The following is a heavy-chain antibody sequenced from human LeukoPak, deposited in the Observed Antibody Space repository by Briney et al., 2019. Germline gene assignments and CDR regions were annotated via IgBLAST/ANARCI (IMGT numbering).Heavy chain of an antibody. CDR1: GGSISSNSYY. Sequence: SETLSLTCTVSGGSISSNSYYWGWIRQPPGKGLELIGSIYYSGSTYYNPSLKSRVTISVDTSKNQFSLKLSSVTAADTAVYYCARTTAAADLGPRVDAFDIWGQGTMVTVSS. CDR2: IYYSGST. D-gene: IGHD6-13*01. J-gene: IGHJ3*02. CDR3: ARTTAAADLGPRVDAFDI. V-gene: IGHV4-39*07.